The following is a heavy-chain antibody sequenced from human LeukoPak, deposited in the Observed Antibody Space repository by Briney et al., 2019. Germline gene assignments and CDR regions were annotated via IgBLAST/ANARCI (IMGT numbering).Heavy chain of an antibody. V-gene: IGHV4-34*01. Sequence: PSETLSLTCAVYGGSFSGYYWSWIRQPPGKGLEWIGEINHSGSTNYNPSLKSRVTISVDKSKNQFSLKLSSVTAADTAVYYCARVSDSSSSDYWGQGTLVTVSS. CDR3: ARVSDSSSSDY. D-gene: IGHD6-13*01. CDR2: INHSGST. J-gene: IGHJ4*02. CDR1: GGSFSGYY.